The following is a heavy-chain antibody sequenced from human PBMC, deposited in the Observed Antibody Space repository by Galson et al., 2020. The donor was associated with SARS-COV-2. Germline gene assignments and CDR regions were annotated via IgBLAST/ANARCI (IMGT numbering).Heavy chain of an antibody. CDR3: AREVGEMATIRSSSYYYYYGMDV. Sequence: SETLSLTCTVSGGSISSSSYYWGWIRQPPGKGLEWIGSIYYSGSNYYNPSLKSRVTISVDTSKNQFSLKLSSVTAADTAVYYCAREVGEMATIRSSSYYYYYGMDVWGQGTTVTVSS. D-gene: IGHD1-26*01. CDR2: IYYSGSN. J-gene: IGHJ6*02. CDR1: GGSISSSSYY. V-gene: IGHV4-39*02.